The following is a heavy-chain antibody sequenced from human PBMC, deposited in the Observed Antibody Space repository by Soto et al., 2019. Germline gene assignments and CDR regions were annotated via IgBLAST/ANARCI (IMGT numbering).Heavy chain of an antibody. CDR2: IYYSGST. J-gene: IGHJ6*02. V-gene: IGHV4-39*01. CDR3: ARHPGKVVVITTVLGYGMDV. D-gene: IGHD3-22*01. CDR1: GGSISSSSYY. Sequence: SETLSLTCTFSGGSISSSSYYWGWIRQPPGKGLEWIGSIYYSGSTYYNPSLKSRVTISVDTSKNQFSLKLSSVTAADTAVYYCARHPGKVVVITTVLGYGMDVWGQGTTVTVSS.